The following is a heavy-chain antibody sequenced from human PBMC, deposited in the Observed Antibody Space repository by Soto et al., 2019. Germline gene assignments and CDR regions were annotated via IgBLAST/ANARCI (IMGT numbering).Heavy chain of an antibody. J-gene: IGHJ6*02. D-gene: IGHD3-10*01. V-gene: IGHV1-46*01. CDR3: ARVNIGTLYYYYYGMDV. CDR2: INPSGGST. CDR1: GYTFTSYY. Sequence: ASVKVSCKASGYTFTSYYMHWVRQAPGQGLEWMGIINPSGGSTSYAQKFQGRVTMTRDTSTSTVYMELSSLRSEDTAVYYCARVNIGTLYYYYYGMDVWGQGTTVTVSS.